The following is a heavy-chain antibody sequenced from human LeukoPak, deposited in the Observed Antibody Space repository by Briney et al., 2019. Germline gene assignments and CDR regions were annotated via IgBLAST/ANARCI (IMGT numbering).Heavy chain of an antibody. Sequence: SSETLSLTCSVSGGSISSSTYYWGWIRQPPGKGLEWIATINYSGTTHYNPSLKSRVTMSADTSNNQFSLKVNSLTAADTAVYYCARGRWISGTYYNFDYWGQGTLVTVSS. CDR3: ARGRWISGTYYNFDY. CDR2: INYSGTT. D-gene: IGHD1-26*01. CDR1: GGSISSSTYY. J-gene: IGHJ4*02. V-gene: IGHV4-39*07.